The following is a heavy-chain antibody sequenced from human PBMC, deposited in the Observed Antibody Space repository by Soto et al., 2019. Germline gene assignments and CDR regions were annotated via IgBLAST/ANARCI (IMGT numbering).Heavy chain of an antibody. V-gene: IGHV4-39*01. CDR3: ARPDEKDYYGSGSFDY. J-gene: IGHJ4*02. Sequence: SETLSLICTVSGGPISSISYYWGWIRQPPGKGLEWIGSIYYSGSTYYNPSLKSRVTISVDTSKNQFSLKLSSVTAADTAVYYCARPDEKDYYGSGSFDYWGQGTLVTVSS. D-gene: IGHD3-10*01. CDR1: GGPISSISYY. CDR2: IYYSGST.